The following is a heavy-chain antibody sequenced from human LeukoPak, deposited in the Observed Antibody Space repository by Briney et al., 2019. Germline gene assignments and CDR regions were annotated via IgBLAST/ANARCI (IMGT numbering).Heavy chain of an antibody. V-gene: IGHV1-18*01. CDR2: ISPYNGNT. D-gene: IGHD3-9*01. Sequence: GASVKVSCKASGYSFTSYGISWVRQAPGQGLEWMGWISPYNGNTNYAQKLQGRVTMTTDTSTSTAYMELRSLRSDDTAVYHCARDPPIYDILTGTFDYWGQGTLVTVSS. CDR1: GYSFTSYG. CDR3: ARDPPIYDILTGTFDY. J-gene: IGHJ4*02.